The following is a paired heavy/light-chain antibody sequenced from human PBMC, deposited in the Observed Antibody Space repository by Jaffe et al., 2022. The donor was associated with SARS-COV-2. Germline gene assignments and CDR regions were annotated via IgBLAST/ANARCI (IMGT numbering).Light chain of an antibody. CDR3: LLYMGSGSWV. CDR1: SASVSTNYC. V-gene: IGLV8-61*01. CDR2: NTN. J-gene: IGLJ3*02. Sequence: QTVVTQEPSFSVSPGGTVTLTCGLSSASVSTNYCPSWYQQTPGQAPRTLIYNTNTRSSGVPDRFSGSILGNKAALTITGAQADDESDYYCLLYMGSGSWVFGGGTKLTVL.
Heavy chain of an antibody. CDR3: ARYATSTFPNWFDP. CDR2: VYYSGNT. CDR1: GGSISGRY. J-gene: IGHJ5*02. Sequence: QVQLQESGPGLVKPSETLSLTCTVSGGSISGRYWGWIRQPPGKGLEWIGYVYYSGNTNYNPSLKSRVSISVDTSKNQFSLKLSSVTAADTAIYFCARYATSTFPNWFDPWGQGTLVIVSS. D-gene: IGHD2-15*01. V-gene: IGHV4-59*11.